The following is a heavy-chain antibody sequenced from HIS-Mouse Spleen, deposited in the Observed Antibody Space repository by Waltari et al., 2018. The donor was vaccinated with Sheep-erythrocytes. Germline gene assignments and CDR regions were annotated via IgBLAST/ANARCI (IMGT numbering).Heavy chain of an antibody. CDR1: GFTVSSNY. J-gene: IGHJ6*02. V-gene: IGHV3-53*01. D-gene: IGHD1-26*01. CDR3: ASDPSGSYYYYGMDV. Sequence: EVQLVESGGGLIQPGGSLRLSCAASGFTVSSNYMSWARQATGKGREWVSVGVSGGSTYYADSVKDRFTISSDNSKNTLYLQMSSLRAEDTSVYYCASDPSGSYYYYGMDVCGQGTTVTVSS. CDR2: GVSGGST.